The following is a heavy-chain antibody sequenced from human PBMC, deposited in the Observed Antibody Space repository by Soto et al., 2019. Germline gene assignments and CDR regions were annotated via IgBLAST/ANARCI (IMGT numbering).Heavy chain of an antibody. CDR2: ISAYNGNT. V-gene: IGHV1-18*01. CDR1: GYTFTSYG. Sequence: QVQLVQSGAEVKKPGASVKVSCKASGYTFTSYGISWVRQAPGQGLEWMGWISAYNGNTNYAQKLQGRVTMTKDTSTSTAYMELRSLRSDDTAVYYCARVADIVVDPNNWFDPWGQGTLVTVSS. D-gene: IGHD2-2*01. J-gene: IGHJ5*02. CDR3: ARVADIVVDPNNWFDP.